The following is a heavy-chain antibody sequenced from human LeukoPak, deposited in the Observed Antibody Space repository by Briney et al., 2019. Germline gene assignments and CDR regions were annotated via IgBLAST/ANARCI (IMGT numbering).Heavy chain of an antibody. Sequence: GGSLRLSCAASGFTFSSYAMSWVRQAPGKGLEWVSAISSSGSYIYYADSVKGRFTISRDNAKNSLYLQMNSLRAEDTAVYYCARDYGSGHWGQGTLVTVSS. V-gene: IGHV3-21*01. CDR3: ARDYGSGH. D-gene: IGHD3-10*01. J-gene: IGHJ4*02. CDR1: GFTFSSYA. CDR2: ISSSGSYI.